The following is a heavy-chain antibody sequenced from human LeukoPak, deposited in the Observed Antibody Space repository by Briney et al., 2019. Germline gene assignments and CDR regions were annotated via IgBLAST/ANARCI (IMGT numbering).Heavy chain of an antibody. CDR2: IIPIFGTA. J-gene: IGHJ6*02. CDR3: ARGPRSYYGMDV. CDR1: GGTFSSYA. D-gene: IGHD1-14*01. Sequence: SVKVSCKASGGTFSSYAISWVRQAPGQGLEWMGGIIPIFGTANYAQKFQGRVTITADESTSTAYMELSSLRSEDTAVYYCARGPRSYYGMDVWGQGTTVTVSS. V-gene: IGHV1-69*13.